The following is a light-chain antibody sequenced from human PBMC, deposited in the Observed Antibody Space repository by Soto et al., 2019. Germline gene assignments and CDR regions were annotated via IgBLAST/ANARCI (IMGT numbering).Light chain of an antibody. V-gene: IGLV3-1*01. J-gene: IGLJ3*02. CDR3: QAWDSSTNWV. Sequence: SYELTQPPSVSVSPGQTATITCSGNKLGDKYACWYQHEAGQSPLLVIYQDTKRPSGIPERFSGSNSGNTATLTISGTQAMDEADYYCQAWDSSTNWVFGGGTKLTVL. CDR2: QDT. CDR1: KLGDKY.